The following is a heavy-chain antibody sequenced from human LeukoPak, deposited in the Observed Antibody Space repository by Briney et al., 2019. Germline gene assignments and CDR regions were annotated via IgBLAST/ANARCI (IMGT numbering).Heavy chain of an antibody. CDR1: GGSISSSSYY. D-gene: IGHD1-26*01. V-gene: IGHV4-39*01. J-gene: IGHJ4*02. CDR2: IYYSGST. Sequence: PSETLSLTCTVSGGSISSSSYYWGWIRQPPGKGLEWIGSIYYSGSTYYNPSLKSRVTISVDTSKNQFSLKLSSVTAADTAVYYCARHQRGAVGATSDSGFFDYWGQGTLVTVSS. CDR3: ARHQRGAVGATSDSGFFDY.